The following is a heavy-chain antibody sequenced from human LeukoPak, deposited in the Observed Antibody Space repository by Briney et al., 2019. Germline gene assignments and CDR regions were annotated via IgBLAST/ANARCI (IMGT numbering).Heavy chain of an antibody. CDR1: GGSISSNTYY. J-gene: IGHJ4*02. V-gene: IGHV4-39*07. D-gene: IGHD5-24*01. CDR3: ARGRDGYNFLNRGEYYFFDY. CDR2: IYYSGST. Sequence: SETLSLTCTVSGGSISSNTYYWGWIRQPPGKGLEWIGSIYYSGSTYSNPSLKSRVTISVDTSKNQFSLKLSSVTAADTAVYYCARGRDGYNFLNRGEYYFFDYWGQGTLVTVSS.